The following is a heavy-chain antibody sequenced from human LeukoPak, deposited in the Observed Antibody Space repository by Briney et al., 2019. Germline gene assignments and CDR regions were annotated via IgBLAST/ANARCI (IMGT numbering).Heavy chain of an antibody. D-gene: IGHD6-13*01. Sequence: PSQTLSLTCTVSGGSISSYYWSWIRQPPGKGLEWIGYIYYSGSTTYNPSLKSRVTISVDTSKSPCSLKLSTWTAADTAVSYWARDEPTSYSSSWYGGGFDPWGQGTLVTVSS. CDR3: ARDEPTSYSSSWYGGGFDP. CDR2: IYYSGST. J-gene: IGHJ5*02. V-gene: IGHV4-59*01. CDR1: GGSISSYY.